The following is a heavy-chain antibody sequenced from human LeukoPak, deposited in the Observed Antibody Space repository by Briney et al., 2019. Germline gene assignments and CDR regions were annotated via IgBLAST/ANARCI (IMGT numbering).Heavy chain of an antibody. J-gene: IGHJ4*02. CDR1: GGSISSYY. Sequence: SETLSLTCTVSGGSISSYYWSWIRQPPGKGLEWIGYFYYSGSTDYNPSLKSRVTISVDTSRNQFSLNLSSMAAADTALYYSARDYSAHFDYWGQGTLVTVSS. D-gene: IGHD2-15*01. CDR3: ARDYSAHFDY. CDR2: FYYSGST. V-gene: IGHV4-59*01.